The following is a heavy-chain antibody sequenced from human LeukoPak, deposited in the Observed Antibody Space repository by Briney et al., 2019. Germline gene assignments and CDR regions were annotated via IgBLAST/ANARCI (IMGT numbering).Heavy chain of an antibody. J-gene: IGHJ4*02. Sequence: GASVKVSCKASGYTFTSYDINWVRQATGQGLEWMGWMNPNSGNTGYAQKFQGRVTVTRNTSISTAYMELSSLRSEDTAVYYCAREAGHSGASYFDYWGQGTLVTVSS. V-gene: IGHV1-8*01. D-gene: IGHD1-26*01. CDR1: GYTFTSYD. CDR3: AREAGHSGASYFDY. CDR2: MNPNSGNT.